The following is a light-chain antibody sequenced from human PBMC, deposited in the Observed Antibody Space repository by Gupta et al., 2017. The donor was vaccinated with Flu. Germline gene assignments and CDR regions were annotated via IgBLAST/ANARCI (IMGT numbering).Light chain of an antibody. Sequence: DIQMTHSPSAVSASVGDTVTITCRARKAINNWLAWYQQKPGKAPKLLIYAASNLQSGVPSSCSGSGSGTDFTLTISGLQPEYFASYYCQQANGFPPFTFGQGTKVEI. J-gene: IGKJ2*01. CDR3: QQANGFPPFT. CDR1: KAINNW. CDR2: AAS. V-gene: IGKV1-12*01.